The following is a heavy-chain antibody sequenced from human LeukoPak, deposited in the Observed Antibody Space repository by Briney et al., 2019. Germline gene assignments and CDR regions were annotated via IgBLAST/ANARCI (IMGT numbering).Heavy chain of an antibody. CDR1: GYTFTSYG. Sequence: GASVKVSCKASGYTFTSYGISWVRQAPGQGLEWMGWISAYNGNTNYAQKLQGRVTMTTDTSTSTAYMELRSLRSDDTAVYYCARVSRGYSLYYYYYMDVWGKGTTVTVSS. CDR2: ISAYNGNT. CDR3: ARVSRGYSLYYYYYMDV. V-gene: IGHV1-18*01. D-gene: IGHD6-13*01. J-gene: IGHJ6*03.